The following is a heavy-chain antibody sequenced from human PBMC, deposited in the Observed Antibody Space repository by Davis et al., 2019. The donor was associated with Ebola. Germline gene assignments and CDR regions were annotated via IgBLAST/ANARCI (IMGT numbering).Heavy chain of an antibody. CDR2: IYHSGST. CDR1: GGSISSGGYS. J-gene: IGHJ5*02. V-gene: IGHV4-30-2*05. D-gene: IGHD3-3*01. CDR3: ARQGSDFWSGWFDP. Sequence: MPSETLSLTCAVSGGSISSGGYSWSWIRQPPGKGLEWIGYIYHSGSTYYNPSLKSRVTISVDTSKNQFSLKLSSVTAADTAVYYCARQGSDFWSGWFDPWGQGTLVTVSS.